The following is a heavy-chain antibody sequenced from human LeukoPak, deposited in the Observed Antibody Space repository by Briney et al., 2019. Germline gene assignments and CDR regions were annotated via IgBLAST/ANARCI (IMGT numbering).Heavy chain of an antibody. CDR1: GFPFSDYY. Sequence: GRSLRLSCAASGFPFSDYYMSWIRQAPGKGLEWVSYISSSGSTIYYADSVKGRFTISRDNAKNSLYLQMNSLRAEDTAVYYCARDPGEWELLGVFDYWGQGTLVTVSS. CDR3: ARDPGEWELLGVFDY. D-gene: IGHD1-26*01. CDR2: ISSSGSTI. J-gene: IGHJ4*02. V-gene: IGHV3-11*01.